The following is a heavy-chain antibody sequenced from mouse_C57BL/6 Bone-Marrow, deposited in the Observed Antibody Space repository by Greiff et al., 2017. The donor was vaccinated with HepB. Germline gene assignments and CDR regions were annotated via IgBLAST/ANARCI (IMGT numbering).Heavy chain of an antibody. V-gene: IGHV1-78*01. J-gene: IGHJ4*01. Sequence: QVQLQQSDAELVKPGASVKISCKVSGYTFTVHTIHWMKQSPEQGLEWIGYIYPRDGSTKYNEKFKGKATLTADKSSSTAYMQLNSLTSEDSAVYFCARFPAYYSNSYYAMDYWGQGTSVTVSS. CDR2: IYPRDGST. D-gene: IGHD2-5*01. CDR3: ARFPAYYSNSYYAMDY. CDR1: GYTFTVHT.